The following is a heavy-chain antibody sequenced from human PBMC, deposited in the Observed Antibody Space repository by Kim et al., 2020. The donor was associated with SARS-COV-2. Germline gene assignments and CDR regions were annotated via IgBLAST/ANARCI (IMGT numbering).Heavy chain of an antibody. CDR3: ARRLDLQH. V-gene: IGHV3-30*04. CDR1: GFTFSSYA. Sequence: GGSLRLSCAASGFTFSSYAMHWVRQAPGKGLEWVAVIPYDGSNKYYADSVKGRFTISRDNSKNTLYLQMNSLRAEDTAVYYCARRLDLQHWGQGTLVTVSS. CDR2: IPYDGSNK. J-gene: IGHJ1*01.